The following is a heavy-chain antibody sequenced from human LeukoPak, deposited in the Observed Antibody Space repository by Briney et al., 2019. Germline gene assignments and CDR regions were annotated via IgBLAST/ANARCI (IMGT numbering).Heavy chain of an antibody. D-gene: IGHD2-2*01. J-gene: IGHJ4*02. Sequence: SETLSLTCTVSGGSISSYYWSWIRQPPGKGLEWIGYIYYSGSTNYNPSLKSRVTISVDTSKNQFSLKLSSVTAADTAVYYCARGVVPAATLFDYWGQGTLVTVSS. CDR2: IYYSGST. CDR3: ARGVVPAATLFDY. CDR1: GGSISSYY. V-gene: IGHV4-59*01.